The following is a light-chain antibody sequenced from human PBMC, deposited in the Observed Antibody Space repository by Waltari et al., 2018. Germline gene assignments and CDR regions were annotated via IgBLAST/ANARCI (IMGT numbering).Light chain of an antibody. V-gene: IGKV1-16*02. CDR3: QQYNQYPHT. CDR1: EGIRNY. J-gene: IGKJ2*01. Sequence: DIQMTQSPSSLSASIGDRVTITCRASEGIRNYVAWFQQKPGKAPKSLIYAASTLHRGVPSKFTGSGFETDLTLTITSLQPDDFATYYCQQYNQYPHTFGQGTRLE. CDR2: AAS.